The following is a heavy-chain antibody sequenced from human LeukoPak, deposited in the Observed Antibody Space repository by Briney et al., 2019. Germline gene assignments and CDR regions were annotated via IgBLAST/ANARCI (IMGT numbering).Heavy chain of an antibody. CDR2: INSDGSST. D-gene: IGHD6-19*01. CDR1: GFSFSSYW. J-gene: IGHJ4*02. V-gene: IGHV3-74*01. CDR3: ARLVYSSGWYFDY. Sequence: GGSLRLSCAASGFSFSSYWMHWVRQVSGKGLVWVSRINSDGSSTDYADSVKGRFTVSRDNAKNTLYLQMNSLRAEDTAVYYCARLVYSSGWYFDYWGQGTLVTVSS.